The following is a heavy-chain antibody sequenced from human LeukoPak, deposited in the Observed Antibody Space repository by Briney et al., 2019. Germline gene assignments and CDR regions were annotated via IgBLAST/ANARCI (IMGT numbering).Heavy chain of an antibody. CDR1: GGSISSNDYY. Sequence: PSETLSLTCNVSGGSISSNDYYWGWIRQPQGKRLDWIGSIYYTGSAYYHPSLKSRVTISVDTSNNDFSLNLSSVTAADTAVYFCARVLYYFEFSGYSFDLWGRGTLVTVSS. J-gene: IGHJ2*01. V-gene: IGHV4-39*01. CDR2: IYYTGSA. CDR3: ARVLYYFEFSGYSFDL. D-gene: IGHD3-22*01.